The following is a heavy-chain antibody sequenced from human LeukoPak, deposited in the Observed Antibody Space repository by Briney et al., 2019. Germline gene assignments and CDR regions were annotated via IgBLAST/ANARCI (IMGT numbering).Heavy chain of an antibody. CDR1: GGSISSSNW. CDR3: ARSPVLLWFGELLFPMTTQFDY. CDR2: IYHSGST. D-gene: IGHD3-10*01. Sequence: SETLSLTCAVSGGSISSSNWWSWIRQPPGKGLEWIGEIYHSGSTYYNPSLKSRVTISVDTSKNQFSLKLSSVTAADTAVYYCARSPVLLWFGELLFPMTTQFDYWGQETLVTVSS. V-gene: IGHV4-4*02. J-gene: IGHJ4*02.